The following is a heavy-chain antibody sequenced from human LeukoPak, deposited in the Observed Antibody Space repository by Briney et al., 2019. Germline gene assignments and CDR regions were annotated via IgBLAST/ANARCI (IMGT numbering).Heavy chain of an antibody. V-gene: IGHV4-39*07. D-gene: IGHD6-19*01. CDR1: GGSISSSSYY. J-gene: IGHJ4*02. CDR3: ARELAVAGTSADY. CDR2: IYYSGST. Sequence: SETLSLTCTVSGGSISSSSYYWGWIRQPPGKGLEWIGSIYYSGSTYYNPSLKSRVTISVDTSKNQFSLKLSSVTAADTAVYYCARELAVAGTSADYWGQGTLVTVSS.